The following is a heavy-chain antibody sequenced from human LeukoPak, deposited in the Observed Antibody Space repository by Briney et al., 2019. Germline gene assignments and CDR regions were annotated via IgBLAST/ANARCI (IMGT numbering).Heavy chain of an antibody. V-gene: IGHV4-61*01. J-gene: IGHJ4*02. CDR3: ARGLLPDYFDY. D-gene: IGHD3-22*01. CDR2: IYYSGST. Sequence: PSETLSLTCAVSGESLRSTNWWSWIRQPPGKGLEWIGYIYYSGSTNYNPSLKSRVTISVDTSKNQFSLKLSSVTAADTAVYYCARGLLPDYFDYWGQGTLVTVSS. CDR1: GESLRSTNW.